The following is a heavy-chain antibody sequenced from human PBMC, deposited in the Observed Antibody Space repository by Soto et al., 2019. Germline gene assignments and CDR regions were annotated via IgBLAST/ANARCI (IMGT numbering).Heavy chain of an antibody. Sequence: SETLSLTCAVYGGSFSGYYWSWIRQPPGKGLEWIGEINHSGSTNYNPSLKSRVTISVDTSKNQFSLKLSSVTAADTAVYYCARGDARRDGYDYWGQGTLVT. CDR1: GGSFSGYY. V-gene: IGHV4-34*01. CDR2: INHSGST. CDR3: ARGDARRDGYDY. J-gene: IGHJ4*02. D-gene: IGHD5-12*01.